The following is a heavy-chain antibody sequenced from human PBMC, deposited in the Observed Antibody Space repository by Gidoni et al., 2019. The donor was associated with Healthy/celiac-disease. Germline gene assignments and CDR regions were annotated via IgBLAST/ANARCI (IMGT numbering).Heavy chain of an antibody. D-gene: IGHD2-2*02. J-gene: IGHJ3*02. CDR2: ISYDGSNK. CDR3: ARVGRGYCSSTSCYTRSDAFDI. Sequence: AASGFTFSSYAMHWVRQAPGKGLEWVAVISYDGSNKYYADSVKGRFTISRDNSKNTLYLQMNSLRAEDTAVYYCARVGRGYCSSTSCYTRSDAFDIWGQGTMVTVSS. CDR1: GFTFSSYA. V-gene: IGHV3-30-3*01.